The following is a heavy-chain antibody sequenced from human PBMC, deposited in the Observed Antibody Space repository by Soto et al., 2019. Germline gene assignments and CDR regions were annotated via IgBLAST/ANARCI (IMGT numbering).Heavy chain of an antibody. V-gene: IGHV3-7*01. CDR2: IKEDGSKK. Sequence: GGSLRLSCAASGFTFSSYGMHWVRQAPGKGLEWVANIKEDGSKKYYVDSVKGRFTISRDNAKNTLYLQVNSLRAEDTAVYYCASASRDSGTISYWGQGALVTVSS. CDR1: GFTFSSYG. CDR3: ASASRDSGTISY. J-gene: IGHJ4*02. D-gene: IGHD3-10*01.